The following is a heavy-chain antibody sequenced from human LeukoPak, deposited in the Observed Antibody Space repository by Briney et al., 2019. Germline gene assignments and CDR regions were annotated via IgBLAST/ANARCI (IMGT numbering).Heavy chain of an antibody. Sequence: PGGSLRLSCAASGFTFSSFTMSWVRHTPGKRLEWGSVISGSGGNTYYADSVKGRFTISRDNSKNTLYLQMNSLRAEDTAVYYCAKGRARIAAASDYWGQGTLVTVSS. V-gene: IGHV3-23*01. CDR1: GFTFSSFT. CDR3: AKGRARIAAASDY. CDR2: ISGSGGNT. D-gene: IGHD6-13*01. J-gene: IGHJ4*02.